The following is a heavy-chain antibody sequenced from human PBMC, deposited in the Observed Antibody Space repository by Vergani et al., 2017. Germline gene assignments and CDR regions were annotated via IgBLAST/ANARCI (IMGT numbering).Heavy chain of an antibody. V-gene: IGHV3-73*02. D-gene: IGHD3/OR15-3a*01. Sequence: EVHLVESGGGLVQPGESLKLSCATSGLTFSDYAIHWVRQTSGKGLEWIDRIRDKAYNYATVYAVSVKGRFTISRDDSKKTAYLQMNGLTTEDTAVYYCFYDFWAGYDSGDVWGKGTTVTVSS. CDR1: GLTFSDYA. CDR2: IRDKAYNYAT. CDR3: FYDFWAGYDSGDV. J-gene: IGHJ6*04.